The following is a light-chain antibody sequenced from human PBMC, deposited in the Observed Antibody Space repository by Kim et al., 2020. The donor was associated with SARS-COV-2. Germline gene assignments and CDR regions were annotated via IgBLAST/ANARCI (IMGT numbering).Light chain of an antibody. Sequence: GKTVNISCTRSRGSIVSNYVQWYQQRPGSAPTTVIYEDNQRPSGGPDRFSGSSDSSSNSASLTISGLKTEDEADYYCQSYDSSNVVFGGGTQLTVL. CDR2: EDN. CDR1: RGSIVSNY. CDR3: QSYDSSNVV. V-gene: IGLV6-57*03. J-gene: IGLJ2*01.